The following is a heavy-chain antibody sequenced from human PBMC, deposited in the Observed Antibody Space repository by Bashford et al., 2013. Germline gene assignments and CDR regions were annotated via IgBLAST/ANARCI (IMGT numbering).Heavy chain of an antibody. J-gene: IGHJ3*02. CDR3: ASLQFGGLSEIDAFDI. Sequence: TLSLTCTVSGGSISSGGYYWSWIRQHPGKGLEWIGYIYYSGSTYYNPSLKSRVTISVDTSKNQFSLKLSSVTAADTAVYYCASLQFGGLSEIDAFDIWGQGTMVTVSS. CDR1: GGSISSGGYY. V-gene: IGHV4-31*03. D-gene: IGHD3-16*01. CDR2: IYYSGST.